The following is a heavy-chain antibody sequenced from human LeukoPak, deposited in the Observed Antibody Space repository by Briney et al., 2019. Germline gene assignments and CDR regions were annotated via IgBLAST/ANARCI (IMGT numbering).Heavy chain of an antibody. D-gene: IGHD3-10*01. CDR3: ARSDYYGSGSYPWDWFDP. J-gene: IGHJ5*02. CDR1: GYSFTSYW. V-gene: IGHV5-51*01. CDR2: IYPGDSDT. Sequence: GESLKISCKGPGYSFTSYWIGWVRQTPGKGLEWMGIIYPGDSDTRYSPSFQGQVTISADKSISTAYLQWSSLKASDTAMYYCARSDYYGSGSYPWDWFDPWGQGTLVTVSS.